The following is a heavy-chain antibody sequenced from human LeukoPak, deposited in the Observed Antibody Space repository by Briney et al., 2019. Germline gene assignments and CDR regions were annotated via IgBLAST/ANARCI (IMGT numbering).Heavy chain of an antibody. D-gene: IGHD3-10*01. Sequence: GGYPRLSCEATGFTFSSISMNWVRQAPGKGLEWVSSISPGGGTTYHADSVKGRFSTSRDNTESSLYLQMNSLRAEDTAVYYCTRDLPVPSLVRGIIIYGLIDYWGQGTLVTVSS. J-gene: IGHJ4*02. CDR3: TRDLPVPSLVRGIIIYGLIDY. V-gene: IGHV3-21*06. CDR2: ISPGGGTT. CDR1: GFTFSSIS.